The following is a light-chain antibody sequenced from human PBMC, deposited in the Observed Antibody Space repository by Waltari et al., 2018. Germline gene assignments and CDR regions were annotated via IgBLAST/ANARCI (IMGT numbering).Light chain of an antibody. Sequence: IQMTQSPSSLSASVGDRVTITCRASQVIRNDIGWYQQKPGKAPKLLIYATSRLQSEVPSRFSGSGSGTDFTLTISSLQPEDFATYYCLQDNNYPLTFGGGTRVEI. V-gene: IGKV1-6*01. CDR2: ATS. CDR3: LQDNNYPLT. J-gene: IGKJ4*01. CDR1: QVIRND.